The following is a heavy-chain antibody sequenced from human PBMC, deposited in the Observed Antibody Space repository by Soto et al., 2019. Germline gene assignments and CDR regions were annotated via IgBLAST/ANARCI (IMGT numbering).Heavy chain of an antibody. CDR3: ARDNYGCSSTSCYAYYYYGMDV. Sequence: TGGSPRLSCAAPGFTFSSYNMNWVPPAPGKGLEWVSSISSSSSYIYYADSVKGRFTISRDNAKNSLYLQMNSLRAEDTAVYYCARDNYGCSSTSCYAYYYYGMDVWGQGTTVTVSS. CDR2: ISSSSSYI. J-gene: IGHJ6*02. V-gene: IGHV3-21*01. D-gene: IGHD2-2*01. CDR1: GFTFSSYN.